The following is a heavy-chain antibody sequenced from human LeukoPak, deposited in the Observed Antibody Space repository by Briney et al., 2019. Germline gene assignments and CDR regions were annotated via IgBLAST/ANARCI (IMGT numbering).Heavy chain of an antibody. CDR2: IWYDGSNK. J-gene: IGHJ4*02. Sequence: GRSLRLSCAASGFTFSSYGMHWVRQAPGKGLEWVAVIWYDGSNKYYADSVKGRFTISRDNSKNTLYLQMNSLRAEDTAVYYCAKLGHSGYSYGYDVDFDYWGQGTLVTVSS. V-gene: IGHV3-33*06. CDR1: GFTFSSYG. D-gene: IGHD5-18*01. CDR3: AKLGHSGYSYGYDVDFDY.